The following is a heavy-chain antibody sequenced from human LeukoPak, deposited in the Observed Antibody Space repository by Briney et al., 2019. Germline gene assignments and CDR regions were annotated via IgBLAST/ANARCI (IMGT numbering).Heavy chain of an antibody. CDR3: ARGRQWLTKGYFDY. J-gene: IGHJ4*02. CDR1: GFTFGDYA. CDR2: IKQDGSEE. Sequence: GGSLRLSCTASGFTFGDYAMNWVRQAPGKGLEWVANIKQDGSEEYYVDSVKGRFTISRDNAKNSLYLQMNSLRAEDTAVYYCARGRQWLTKGYFDYWGQGTLVTVSS. D-gene: IGHD6-19*01. V-gene: IGHV3-7*05.